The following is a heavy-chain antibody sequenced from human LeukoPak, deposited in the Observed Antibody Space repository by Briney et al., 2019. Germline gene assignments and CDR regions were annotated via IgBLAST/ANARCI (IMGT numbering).Heavy chain of an antibody. D-gene: IGHD5-24*01. CDR3: AREWLQSVY. Sequence: ASVKVSCKASGYTFTSYGISWVRQAPGQGLEWMGWISAYNGNTNYTQRLQGRVTMTTDTSTSTDYMKLRSLRSEDTAVYYCAREWLQSVYWGQGTLVTVSS. V-gene: IGHV1-18*01. CDR1: GYTFTSYG. CDR2: ISAYNGNT. J-gene: IGHJ4*02.